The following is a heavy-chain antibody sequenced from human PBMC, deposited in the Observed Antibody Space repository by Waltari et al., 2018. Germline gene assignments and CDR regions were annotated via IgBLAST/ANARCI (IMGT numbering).Heavy chain of an antibody. CDR3: ARGYYGGAIDP. CDR1: GGSFTSGVYY. J-gene: IGHJ5*02. CDR2: IYYSGST. V-gene: IGHV4-31*03. D-gene: IGHD3-22*01. Sequence: QVQLQESGPGLVKPSQTLSLTCTVSGGSFTSGVYYWSWIRPHPGKGREWIGYIYYSGSTSYNPSLKSRVTISGDTSKNQFSLKLSSVTAAETAVYYCARGYYGGAIDPWGQGTLVTVSS.